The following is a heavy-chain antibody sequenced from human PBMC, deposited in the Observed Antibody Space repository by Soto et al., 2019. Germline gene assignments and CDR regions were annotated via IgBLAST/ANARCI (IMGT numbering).Heavy chain of an antibody. V-gene: IGHV4-59*12. D-gene: IGHD4-17*01. CDR3: ARDSLDYGGNFGAFDI. CDR1: GGSISSYY. J-gene: IGHJ3*02. Sequence: SETLSLTCTVSGGSISSYYWSWIRRPPGKGLEWIGYIYYSGSTNYNPSLKSRVTISVDTSKNQFSLKLSSVPAADSAVYYCARDSLDYGGNFGAFDIWGQGRMVTVAS. CDR2: IYYSGST.